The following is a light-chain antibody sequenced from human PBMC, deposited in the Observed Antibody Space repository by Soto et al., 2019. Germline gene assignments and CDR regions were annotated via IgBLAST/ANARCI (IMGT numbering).Light chain of an antibody. V-gene: IGKV3-11*01. CDR3: QQRSNWPPFT. J-gene: IGKJ3*01. CDR1: QSVSSY. CDR2: DAS. Sequence: EIVLTLSPATLSLSPGERATLSCRASQSVSSYLAWYQQKPGQAPRLLIYDASNRATGIPARFSGSGSGTDFTLTISSLEPEDFAVYYCQQRSNWPPFTFGPGTKVDNK.